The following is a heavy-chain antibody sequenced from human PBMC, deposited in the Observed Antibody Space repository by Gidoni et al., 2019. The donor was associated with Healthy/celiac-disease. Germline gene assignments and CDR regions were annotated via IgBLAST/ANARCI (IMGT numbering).Heavy chain of an antibody. J-gene: IGHJ4*02. CDR3: AHRPQAASWFGAPFDY. CDR1: GFPLSTSGVG. Sequence: QITLKESGPTLVKPTQTLTLTCTFSGFPLSTSGVGVGWIRQPPGKALEWLALIYWDDDKRYSPSLKSRLTITKDTSKNQVVLTMTNMDPVDTATYYCAHRPQAASWFGAPFDYWGQGTLVTVSS. CDR2: IYWDDDK. V-gene: IGHV2-5*02. D-gene: IGHD3-10*01.